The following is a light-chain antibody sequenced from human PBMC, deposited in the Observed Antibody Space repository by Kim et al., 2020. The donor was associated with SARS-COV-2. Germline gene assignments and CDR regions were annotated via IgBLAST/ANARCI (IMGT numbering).Light chain of an antibody. J-gene: IGLJ1*01. CDR2: EVT. V-gene: IGLV2-11*02. Sequence: GHSLTISCTGTSRDVGMYKYVSWYHQHPGIAPKLMIYEVTSLPSGDPDRFSGSKSGNTASLTISGLQAEDDADYYCCSYAGNYIYVFGAGTKVTGL. CDR1: SRDVGMYKY. CDR3: CSYAGNYIYV.